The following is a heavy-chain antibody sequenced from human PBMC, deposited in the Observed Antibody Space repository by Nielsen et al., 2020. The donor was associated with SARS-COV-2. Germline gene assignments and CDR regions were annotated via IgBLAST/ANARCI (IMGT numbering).Heavy chain of an antibody. V-gene: IGHV1-18*01. J-gene: IGHJ6*02. Sequence: ASVKVSCKASGYTFTSYGISWVRQAPGQGLEWMGWISAYNGNTNYAQKLQGRVTMTTDTSTSTAYMELRSLRSDDTAVYYCARAMARATDVYYYYYGMDVWGQGTTVTVSS. CDR2: ISAYNGNT. D-gene: IGHD1-26*01. CDR1: GYTFTSYG. CDR3: ARAMARATDVYYYYYGMDV.